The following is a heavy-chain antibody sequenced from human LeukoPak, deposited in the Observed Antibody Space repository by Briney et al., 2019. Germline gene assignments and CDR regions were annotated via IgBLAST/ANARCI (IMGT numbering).Heavy chain of an antibody. CDR2: TYYRSKWYN. CDR3: AREPRLGDAFDI. Sequence: SQTLSLTFAISGDSVSMNSAAWNWVRQSPSRGLEWLGRTYYRSKWYNDYAVSVKSRMTTNPDTSKNQFSLQLNSVTPEDTAVYYCAREPRLGDAFDIWGQGTMVTVSS. J-gene: IGHJ3*02. D-gene: IGHD6-19*01. CDR1: GDSVSMNSAA. V-gene: IGHV6-1*01.